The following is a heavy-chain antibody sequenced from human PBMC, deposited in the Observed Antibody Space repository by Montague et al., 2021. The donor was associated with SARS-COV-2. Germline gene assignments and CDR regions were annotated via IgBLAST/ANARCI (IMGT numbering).Heavy chain of an antibody. CDR1: GFSLSTSGMC. V-gene: IGHV2-70*11. J-gene: IGHJ4*02. CDR3: ARITYDILTGYLSGFDX. Sequence: PALVKPTQTLTLTCTFSGFSLSTSGMCVSWIRQPPGKALEWLARIDWDDDKYYSTSLKTWLTISKDTSKNQVVLTMTNMDPVDTATYYCARITYDILTGYLSGFDXWGQGTLVTVSS. CDR2: IDWDDDK. D-gene: IGHD3-9*01.